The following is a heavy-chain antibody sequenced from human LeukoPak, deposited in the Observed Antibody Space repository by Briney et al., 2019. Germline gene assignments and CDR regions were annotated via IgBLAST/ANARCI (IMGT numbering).Heavy chain of an antibody. J-gene: IGHJ6*04. D-gene: IGHD3-10*02. V-gene: IGHV4-59*12. CDR2: IHYSGGT. CDR3: AELGITMIGGV. CDR1: GASISSYY. Sequence: PSETLSLTCTVSGASISSYYWSWIRQPPGKGLEWIGYIHYSGGTNHNPSLKSRVTISVDTSKNQFSLKLSSVTAEDTAVYYCAELGITMIGGVWGKGTTVTISS.